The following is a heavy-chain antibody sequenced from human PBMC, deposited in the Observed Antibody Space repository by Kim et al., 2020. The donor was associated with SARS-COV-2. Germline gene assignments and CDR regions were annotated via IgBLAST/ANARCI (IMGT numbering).Heavy chain of an antibody. V-gene: IGHV4-30-2*01. Sequence: SETLSLTCAVSGGSISSGGYSWSWIRQPPGKGLEWIGYIYHSGSTYYNPSLKSRVTISVDRSKNQFSLKLSSVTAADTAVYYCARVRGGSGSPDFDYWGQGTLVTVSS. CDR1: GGSISSGGYS. J-gene: IGHJ4*02. CDR2: IYHSGST. CDR3: ARVRGGSGSPDFDY. D-gene: IGHD3-10*01.